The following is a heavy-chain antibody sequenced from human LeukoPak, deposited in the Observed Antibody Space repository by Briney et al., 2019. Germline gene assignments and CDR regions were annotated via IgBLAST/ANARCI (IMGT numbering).Heavy chain of an antibody. CDR3: ARGRYLRGFGAFDI. D-gene: IGHD3-9*01. CDR2: IYNSGST. CDR1: GGSVSSYY. V-gene: IGHV4-59*02. Sequence: SETLSLTCIVSGGSVSSYYWTWIRQPPGKGLEWIGYIYNSGSTNYNPSLKSRVTISVDTSKNQFSLKLSSVTAADTAVYYCARGRYLRGFGAFDIWGQGTMVTVSS. J-gene: IGHJ3*02.